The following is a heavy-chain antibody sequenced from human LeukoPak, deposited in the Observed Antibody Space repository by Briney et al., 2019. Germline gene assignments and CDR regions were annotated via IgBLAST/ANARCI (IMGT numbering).Heavy chain of an antibody. CDR3: ARVGGAAAFDY. J-gene: IGHJ4*02. CDR1: GGSISSGGYY. V-gene: IGHV4-31*03. CDR2: IYYSGST. Sequence: PSETLSLTCTVSGGSISSGGYYWSWIRQPPGKGLEWIGYIYYSGSTYYNPSLKSRVTISVDTSKNQFSLKLSSVTAADTAVYYCARVGGAAAFDYWGQGTLVTVSS. D-gene: IGHD2-2*01.